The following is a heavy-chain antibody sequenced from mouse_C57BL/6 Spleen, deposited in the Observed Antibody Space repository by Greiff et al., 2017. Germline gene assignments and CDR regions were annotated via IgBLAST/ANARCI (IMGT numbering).Heavy chain of an antibody. CDR3: ARDDYDGFAY. J-gene: IGHJ3*01. Sequence: EVNVVESGGGLVQSGRSLRLSCATSGFTFSDFYMEWVRQAPGKGLEWIAASRNKANDYTTEYSASVKGRFIVSRDTSQSILYLQMNALRAEDTAIYYCARDDYDGFAYWGQGTLVTVSA. D-gene: IGHD2-4*01. V-gene: IGHV7-1*01. CDR2: SRNKANDYTT. CDR1: GFTFSDFY.